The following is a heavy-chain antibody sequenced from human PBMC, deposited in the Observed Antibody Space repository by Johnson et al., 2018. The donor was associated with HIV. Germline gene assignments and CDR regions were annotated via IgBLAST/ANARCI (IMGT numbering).Heavy chain of an antibody. Sequence: MQLVESVGGVVQPGRSLRLSCAASGFTFSSYWMSWVRQAPGKGLEWVANIKQDGSEKYYVDSVKGRFTISRDNAKNSLYLQMNSLRAEDTAVYYCAREVAAVGDAFDIWGQGTMVTVSS. V-gene: IGHV3-7*01. CDR2: IKQDGSEK. CDR1: GFTFSSYW. D-gene: IGHD6-13*01. CDR3: AREVAAVGDAFDI. J-gene: IGHJ3*02.